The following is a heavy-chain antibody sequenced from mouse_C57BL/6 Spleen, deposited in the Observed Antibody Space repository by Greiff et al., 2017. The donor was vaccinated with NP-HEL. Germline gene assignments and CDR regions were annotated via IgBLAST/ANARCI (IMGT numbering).Heavy chain of an antibody. D-gene: IGHD2-4*01. Sequence: QVQLKQSGPELVKPGASVKISCKASGYAFSSSWMNWVKQRPGKGLEWIGRIYPGDGDTNYNGKFKGKATLTADKSSSTAYMQLSSLTSEDSAVYFCAREPIYYDYDERYFDYWGQGTTLTVSS. CDR3: AREPIYYDYDERYFDY. J-gene: IGHJ2*01. V-gene: IGHV1-82*01. CDR1: GYAFSSSW. CDR2: IYPGDGDT.